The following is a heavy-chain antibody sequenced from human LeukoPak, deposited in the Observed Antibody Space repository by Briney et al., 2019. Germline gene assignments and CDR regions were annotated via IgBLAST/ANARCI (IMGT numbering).Heavy chain of an antibody. CDR2: INQDGSVR. Sequence: GGSLRLSCTASGFTFRNHWMSCVRQAPAKGPEWVANINQDGSVRSYADSVRGRFAISRDNARNTPSLQMNNLRVDDMAVYYCARDQTWGQGTLVSVSS. J-gene: IGHJ4*02. V-gene: IGHV3-7*01. CDR3: ARDQT. CDR1: GFTFRNHW.